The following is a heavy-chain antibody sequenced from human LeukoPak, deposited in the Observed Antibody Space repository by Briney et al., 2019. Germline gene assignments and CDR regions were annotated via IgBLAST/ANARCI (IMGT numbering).Heavy chain of an antibody. V-gene: IGHV4-59*01. D-gene: IGHD3-22*01. CDR3: ARGRYYYDSSGYYTGYYYYMDV. CDR2: IYYSGST. CDR1: GGSISSYY. J-gene: IGHJ6*03. Sequence: SETLSLTCTVSGGSISSYYWSWIRQPPGKGLEWTGYIYYSGSTNYNPSLKSRVTISVDTSKNQFSLKLSSVTAADTAVYYCARGRYYYDSSGYYTGYYYYMDVWGKGTTVTVSS.